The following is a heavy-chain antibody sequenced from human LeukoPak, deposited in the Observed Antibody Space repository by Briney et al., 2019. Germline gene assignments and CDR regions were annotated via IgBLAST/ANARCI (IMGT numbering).Heavy chain of an antibody. J-gene: IGHJ5*01. Sequence: GGSLTLPCTASGLPFSPHNVRWPRHAPGKGLERVSSISPSKTTIFRPASMKGLFTITRDNAKNSLFLQIHRMSVEDTAFYYSAREQWYVFYFDPWGQGTLVTVSS. CDR3: AREQWYVFYFDP. D-gene: IGHD2-8*01. CDR1: GLPFSPHN. CDR2: ISPSKTTI. V-gene: IGHV3-21*06.